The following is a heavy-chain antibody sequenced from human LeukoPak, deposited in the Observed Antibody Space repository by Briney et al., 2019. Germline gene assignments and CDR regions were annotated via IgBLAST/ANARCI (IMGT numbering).Heavy chain of an antibody. J-gene: IGHJ6*03. CDR3: ARARVAAKSGYMDV. CDR1: GFTFSTYG. Sequence: PGGSLRLSCAASGFTFSTYGMYWVRQAPGKGLEYVSSISSNGNTYYATSVKGRFTISRDTPKNTLYLQMGSLRDEDLAVYYCARARVAAKSGYMDVWGTGTTVTISS. V-gene: IGHV3-64*01. D-gene: IGHD2-15*01. CDR2: ISSNGNT.